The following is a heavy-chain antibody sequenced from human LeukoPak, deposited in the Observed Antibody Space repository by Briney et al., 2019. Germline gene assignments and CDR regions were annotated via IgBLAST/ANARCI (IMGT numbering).Heavy chain of an antibody. V-gene: IGHV3-30-3*01. CDR1: GFTFSSYA. CDR3: ARDGGFGEPGSADY. D-gene: IGHD3-10*01. CDR2: ISYDGSNK. J-gene: IGHJ4*02. Sequence: PGGSLRLSCAASGFTFSSYAMHWVRQAPGKGLEWVAVISYDGSNKYYADSVKGRFTISRDNSKNTLYLQMNSLRAEDTAVYYCARDGGFGEPGSADYWGQGNLVTVSS.